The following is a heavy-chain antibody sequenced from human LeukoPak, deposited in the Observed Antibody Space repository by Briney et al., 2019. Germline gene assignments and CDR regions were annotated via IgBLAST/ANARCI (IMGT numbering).Heavy chain of an antibody. Sequence: SETLSLTCAVYGGSFSGYYWSWIRQPPGKGLEWIGEINHSGSTNYNPSLKSRVTISVDTSKNQFSLKLSSVTAADTAVYYCARALGLYYWGQGTLVTVSS. CDR3: ARALGLYY. J-gene: IGHJ4*02. CDR2: INHSGST. V-gene: IGHV4-34*01. CDR1: GGSFSGYY. D-gene: IGHD7-27*01.